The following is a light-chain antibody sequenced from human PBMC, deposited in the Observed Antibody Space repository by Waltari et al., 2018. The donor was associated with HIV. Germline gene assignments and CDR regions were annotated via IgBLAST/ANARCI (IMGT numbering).Light chain of an antibody. CDR2: KAS. J-gene: IGKJ2*01. CDR3: QQYNSDFYT. V-gene: IGKV1-5*03. Sequence: DIRMTQSPSTLSASVGDRVTITCRASQDVNNWLAWYQQKSGKATKLLIYKASILDYGVPSRFSGSASGTRFTLIINGLQPDDFATYYCQQYNSDFYTFGQGTKVE. CDR1: QDVNNW.